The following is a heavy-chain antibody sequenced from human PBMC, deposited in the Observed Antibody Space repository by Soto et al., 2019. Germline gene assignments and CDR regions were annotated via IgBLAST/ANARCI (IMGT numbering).Heavy chain of an antibody. CDR1: GLIFRNYG. Sequence: QVQLVESGGGVVQPGRSLRLSCTASGLIFRNYGMHWVRQAPGKGLEWVAVISDDGGNKNYADSVKGRLTISRDNSKSTLYLQMNSLRVEDTAMYYCARDRYSSSPGHLEYWGQGTLVTVSS. D-gene: IGHD6-6*01. CDR3: ARDRYSSSPGHLEY. CDR2: ISDDGGNK. J-gene: IGHJ4*02. V-gene: IGHV3-30*03.